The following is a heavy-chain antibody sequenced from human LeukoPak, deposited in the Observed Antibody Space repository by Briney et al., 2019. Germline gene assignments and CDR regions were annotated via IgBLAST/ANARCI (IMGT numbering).Heavy chain of an antibody. CDR2: INPNSGGT. J-gene: IGHJ5*02. CDR3: ARVRRMGSSWYDGNWFDP. D-gene: IGHD6-13*01. CDR1: GYTFTGYY. V-gene: IGHV1-2*02. Sequence: ASVKVSCKASGYTFTGYYMHWVRQAPGQGLEWMGWINPNSGGTNYAQKFQGRVTMTRDTSISTAYMELSRLRSDDTAVYYCARVRRMGSSWYDGNWFDPWGQGTLVTVSS.